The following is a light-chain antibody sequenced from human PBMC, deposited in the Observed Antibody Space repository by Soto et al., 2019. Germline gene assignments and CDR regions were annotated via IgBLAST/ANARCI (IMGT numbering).Light chain of an antibody. J-gene: IGLJ1*01. CDR2: EVS. CDR3: SSYRTGGPFV. Sequence: QSALTQPASVSGSPGQSIAISCTGTSWDVGGYNYVSWYQQLPGKAPKLLISEVSNRPSGVSHRFSGSKSGNTASLTISGLQAEDDADYYCSSYRTGGPFVFGTGTKVTVL. CDR1: SWDVGGYNY. V-gene: IGLV2-14*01.